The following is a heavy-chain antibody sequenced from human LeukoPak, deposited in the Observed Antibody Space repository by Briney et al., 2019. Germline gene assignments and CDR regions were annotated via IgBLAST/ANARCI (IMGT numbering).Heavy chain of an antibody. Sequence: SETLSLTCAVYGGSFSGYYWSWIRQPPGKGLEWIGEINHSGSTNYNPSLKSRVTISVDTSKNRFSLKLSSVTAADTAVYYCARGRRAAAGTEAFDIWGQGTMVTVSS. J-gene: IGHJ3*02. CDR1: GGSFSGYY. CDR3: ARGRRAAAGTEAFDI. V-gene: IGHV4-34*01. CDR2: INHSGST. D-gene: IGHD6-13*01.